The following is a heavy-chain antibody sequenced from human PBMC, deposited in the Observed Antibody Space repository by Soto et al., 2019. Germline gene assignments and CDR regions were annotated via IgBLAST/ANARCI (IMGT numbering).Heavy chain of an antibody. D-gene: IGHD3-9*01. CDR1: GFTFSSYS. CDR2: ISSSSSTI. J-gene: IGHJ4*02. CDR3: ARDQDLPDYDILTGSFDC. Sequence: PGGSLRLSCAASGFTFSSYSMNWVRQAPGKGLEWVSYISSSSSTIYYADSVKGRFTISRDNAKNSLYLQMNSLRAEDTAVYYCARDQDLPDYDILTGSFDCWGQGTLVTVSS. V-gene: IGHV3-48*01.